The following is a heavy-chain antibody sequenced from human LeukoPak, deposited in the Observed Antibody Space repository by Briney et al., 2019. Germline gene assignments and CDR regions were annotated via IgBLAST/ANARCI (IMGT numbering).Heavy chain of an antibody. J-gene: IGHJ6*02. Sequence: SVKVSCKASGGTFSSYAISWVRQAPGQGLEWMGGIIPIFGTANYAQKFQGRVTITADESTSTAYMELSSLRSEDTAVYYCAREYSSSSLVLTNYYYYGMGVWGQGTTVTVSS. CDR1: GGTFSSYA. D-gene: IGHD6-6*01. CDR3: AREYSSSSLVLTNYYYYGMGV. V-gene: IGHV1-69*13. CDR2: IIPIFGTA.